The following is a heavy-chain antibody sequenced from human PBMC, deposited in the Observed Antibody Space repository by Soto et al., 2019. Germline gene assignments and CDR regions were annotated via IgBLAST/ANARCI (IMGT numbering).Heavy chain of an antibody. D-gene: IGHD4-4*01. CDR2: IYPGDSNT. V-gene: IGHV5-51*01. CDR3: ARHLHSDSVHISPVSPDY. J-gene: IGHJ4*02. Sequence: YWSWIRQPPGKGLEWMGIIYPGDSNTRYSPSFQGQVTISADKSISTAFLQWSSLKAADSAMFYCARHLHSDSVHISPVSPDYWGQGTLVTVSS. CDR1: YW.